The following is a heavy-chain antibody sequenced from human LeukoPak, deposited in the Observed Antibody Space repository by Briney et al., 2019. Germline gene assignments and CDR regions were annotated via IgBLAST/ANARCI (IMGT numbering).Heavy chain of an antibody. CDR2: IYYSGST. V-gene: IGHV4-31*03. Sequence: PSETLSLTCTVSGGSISSGGYYWSWIRQHPGKGLEWIGYIYYSGSTYYNPSLKSRVTISVDTSKNQFSLNLSSVTAADTAVYYCARHVRDGYNYFDYWGQGTLVTVSS. J-gene: IGHJ4*02. CDR3: ARHVRDGYNYFDY. D-gene: IGHD5-24*01. CDR1: GGSISSGGYY.